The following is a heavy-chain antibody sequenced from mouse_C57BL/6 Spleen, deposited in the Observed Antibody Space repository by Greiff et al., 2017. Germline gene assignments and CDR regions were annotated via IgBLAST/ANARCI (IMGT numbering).Heavy chain of an antibody. J-gene: IGHJ4*01. CDR3: TRVTKDYYAMDY. V-gene: IGHV1-15*01. Sequence: QVQLKESGAELVRPGASVTLSCKASGYTFTDYEMHWVKQTPVHGLEWIGAIDPETGGTAYNQKFKGKAILTADKSSSTAYMELRSLTSEDSAVYYCTRVTKDYYAMDYWGQGTSVTVSS. D-gene: IGHD2-2*01. CDR2: IDPETGGT. CDR1: GYTFTDYE.